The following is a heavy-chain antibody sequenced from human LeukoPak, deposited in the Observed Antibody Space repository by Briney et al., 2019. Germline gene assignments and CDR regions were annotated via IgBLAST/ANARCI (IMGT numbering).Heavy chain of an antibody. V-gene: IGHV3-23*01. CDR1: GFTFSSYS. CDR3: AASLPNIVVVPATKGPFGY. Sequence: GGSLRLSCAASGFTFSSYSMNWVRQAPGKGLEWVSGVSGSGGNIHYADSVKGRFTISRDNSKNTLYLQMNSLRAEDTAVYYCAASLPNIVVVPATKGPFGYWGQGALVTVSS. CDR2: VSGSGGNI. J-gene: IGHJ4*02. D-gene: IGHD2-2*01.